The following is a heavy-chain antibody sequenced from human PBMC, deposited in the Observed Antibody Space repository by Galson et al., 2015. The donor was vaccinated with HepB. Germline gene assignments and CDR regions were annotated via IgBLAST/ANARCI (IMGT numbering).Heavy chain of an antibody. V-gene: IGHV1-46*01. Sequence: SVKVSCKASGYTFTSYYMHWVRQAPGQGLEWMGIINPSGGSTSYAQKFQGRVTMTRDTSTSTVYMELSSLRSEDTAVYYCAGDTIQLWVPGYWGQGTLVTVSS. J-gene: IGHJ4*02. D-gene: IGHD5-18*01. CDR2: INPSGGST. CDR1: GYTFTSYY. CDR3: AGDTIQLWVPGY.